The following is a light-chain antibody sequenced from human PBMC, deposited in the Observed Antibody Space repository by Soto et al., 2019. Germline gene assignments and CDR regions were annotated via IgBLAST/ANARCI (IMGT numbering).Light chain of an antibody. CDR2: DVS. V-gene: IGLV2-11*01. CDR3: SSYTSSSTL. J-gene: IGLJ1*01. CDR1: SSDVGGYKY. Sequence: QSVLTQPRSVSGSPGQSVTISCTGTSSDVGGYKYVSWYQQYPGKAPKLMIYDVSKRPSGVSDRFSGSKSGNTASLTISGLQAEDEADYYCSSYTSSSTLFGTGTKATVL.